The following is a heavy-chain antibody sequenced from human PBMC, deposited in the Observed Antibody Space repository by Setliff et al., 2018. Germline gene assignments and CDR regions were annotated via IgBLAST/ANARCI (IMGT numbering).Heavy chain of an antibody. Sequence: SVKVSCKASGGTFSSYAISWVRQAPGQGLEWMGGIIPIFGTANYAQKFQGRVTITADESTSTAYMALRSLRSEDTAVYYCARDDYRYPMPSTFYMDVWGKGTTVTVSS. CDR3: ARDDYRYPMPSTFYMDV. CDR1: GGTFSSYA. V-gene: IGHV1-69*13. J-gene: IGHJ6*03. D-gene: IGHD4-17*01. CDR2: IIPIFGTA.